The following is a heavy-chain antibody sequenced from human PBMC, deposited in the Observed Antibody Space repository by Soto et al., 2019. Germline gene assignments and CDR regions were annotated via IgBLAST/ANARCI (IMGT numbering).Heavy chain of an antibody. J-gene: IGHJ3*02. Sequence: PGGSLRLSCAASGFTFSSYSMNWVRQAPGKGLEWVSSISSSSSYIYYADSVKGRFTISRDNAKNSLYLQMNSLRAEDTAVYYCASLGAAAGLDAFDIWGQGTMVTVS. D-gene: IGHD6-13*01. CDR2: ISSSSSYI. V-gene: IGHV3-21*01. CDR1: GFTFSSYS. CDR3: ASLGAAAGLDAFDI.